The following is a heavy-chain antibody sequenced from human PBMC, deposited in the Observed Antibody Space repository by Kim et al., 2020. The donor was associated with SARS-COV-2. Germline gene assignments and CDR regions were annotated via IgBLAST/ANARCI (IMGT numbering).Heavy chain of an antibody. CDR1: GGSFSGYY. D-gene: IGHD3-3*01. Sequence: SETLSLTCAVYGGSFSGYYWSWIRQPPGKGLEWIGEINHSGSTNYNPSLKSRVTISVDTSKNQFSLKLSSVTAADTAVYYCARVCSDYDFWSGYYDNRFDPWGQGTLVTVSS. J-gene: IGHJ5*02. CDR3: ARVCSDYDFWSGYYDNRFDP. V-gene: IGHV4-34*01. CDR2: INHSGST.